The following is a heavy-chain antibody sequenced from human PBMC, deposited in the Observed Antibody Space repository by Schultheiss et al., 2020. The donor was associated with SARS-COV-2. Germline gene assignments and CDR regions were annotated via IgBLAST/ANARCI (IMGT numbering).Heavy chain of an antibody. CDR3: VKVPGSDNL. Sequence: GESLKISCSASGFTFRSYAMHWVRQAPGKGLEYVSAISSNGGSTYYADSVKGRFTISRDNSKNTLYLQMSSLRAEDTAVYYCVKVPGSDNLWGQGTLVTVSS. CDR1: GFTFRSYA. J-gene: IGHJ4*02. V-gene: IGHV3-64D*06. CDR2: ISSNGGST. D-gene: IGHD1-1*01.